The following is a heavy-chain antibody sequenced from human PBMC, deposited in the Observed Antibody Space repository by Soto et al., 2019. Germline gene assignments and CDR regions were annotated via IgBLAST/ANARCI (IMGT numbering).Heavy chain of an antibody. D-gene: IGHD3-16*02. Sequence: QVPLVESGGGVVQPGRSLRLSCAASGFTFSSHGMHWVRQAPGKGLEWVAVIWYDGSNKYYADSVKGRFTISRDNSKNTLYLQMNSLRAEDTAVYYCARERRVIPNWFDPWGQGTLVTVSS. CDR2: IWYDGSNK. CDR3: ARERRVIPNWFDP. CDR1: GFTFSSHG. V-gene: IGHV3-33*01. J-gene: IGHJ5*02.